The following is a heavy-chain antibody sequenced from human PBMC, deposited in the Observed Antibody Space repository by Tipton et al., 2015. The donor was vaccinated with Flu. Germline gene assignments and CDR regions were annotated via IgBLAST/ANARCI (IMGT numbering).Heavy chain of an antibody. D-gene: IGHD6-19*01. V-gene: IGHV4-59*07. CDR2: IYYSGST. CDR1: GGSISSYY. J-gene: IGHJ4*02. Sequence: TLSLTCTVSGGSISSYYWSWIRQPPGKGLEWIGYIYYSGSTNYNPSLKSRVTMSVDTSKNQFSLKLSSVTAADTAVYYCARGLAVAGTWSFDYWGQGTLVTVSS. CDR3: ARGLAVAGTWSFDY.